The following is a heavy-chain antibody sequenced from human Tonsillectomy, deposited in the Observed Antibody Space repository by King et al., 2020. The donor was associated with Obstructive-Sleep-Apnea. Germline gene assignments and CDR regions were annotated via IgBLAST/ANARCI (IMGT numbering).Heavy chain of an antibody. J-gene: IGHJ4*02. D-gene: IGHD6-13*01. Sequence: QLQESGPGLVKPSETLSLTCTVSGGSISSSSYYWGWIRQPPGKGLEWIGSIYYSGSTYYNPSLKSRVTISVDTSKNQFSLKLSSVTAADTAVYYCARVAPIAAAGTALDYWGQGTLVTVSS. V-gene: IGHV4-39*07. CDR3: ARVAPIAAAGTALDY. CDR1: GGSISSSSYY. CDR2: IYYSGST.